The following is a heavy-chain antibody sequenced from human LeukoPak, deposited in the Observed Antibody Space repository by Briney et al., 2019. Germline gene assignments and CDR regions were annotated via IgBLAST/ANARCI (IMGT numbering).Heavy chain of an antibody. Sequence: GGSLRLSCAASGFTFSSYSMNWVRQAPGKGLEWLSYISPSGDRIYYADSVRGRFTISRDNAQNSLYPQMNSLRAEDTAVYYCARVGRIHYFDCWGQGALVTVSS. CDR2: ISPSGDRI. CDR1: GFTFSSYS. J-gene: IGHJ4*02. CDR3: ARVGRIHYFDC. D-gene: IGHD2-15*01. V-gene: IGHV3-48*04.